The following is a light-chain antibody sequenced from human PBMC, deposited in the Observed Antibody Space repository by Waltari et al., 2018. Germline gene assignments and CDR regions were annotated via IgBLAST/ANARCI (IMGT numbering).Light chain of an antibody. V-gene: IGKV3-20*01. CDR2: GAS. CDR1: QSVDTSY. Sequence: EIVLTQSPGTPSLSPGQRATLSCRASQSVDTSYLAWYQQKPGQAPRLLIYGASRRATGIPDKFSGSGSGTDFTLTISRLEPEDFGVYYCQLYGTSRYTFGQGTKLEIK. CDR3: QLYGTSRYT. J-gene: IGKJ2*01.